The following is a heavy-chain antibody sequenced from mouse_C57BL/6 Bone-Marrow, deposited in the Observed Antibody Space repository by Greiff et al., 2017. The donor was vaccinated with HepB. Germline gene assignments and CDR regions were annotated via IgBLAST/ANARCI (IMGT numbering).Heavy chain of an antibody. Sequence: VQLQQSGPELVKPGASVKIPCKASGYTFTDYNMDWVKQSHGKSLEWIGDSNPNNGGTIYNQKFKGKATLTVDKSSSTAYMELRSLTSEDTAVYYCARRGYYYGSLYAMDYWGQGTSVTVSS. CDR2: SNPNNGGT. J-gene: IGHJ4*01. CDR3: ARRGYYYGSLYAMDY. D-gene: IGHD1-1*01. V-gene: IGHV1-18*01. CDR1: GYTFTDYN.